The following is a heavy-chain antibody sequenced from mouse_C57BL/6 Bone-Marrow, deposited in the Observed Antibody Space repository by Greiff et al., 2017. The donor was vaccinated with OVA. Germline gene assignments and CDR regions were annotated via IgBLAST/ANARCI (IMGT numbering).Heavy chain of an antibody. D-gene: IGHD2-5*01. Sequence: EVQGVESGGGLVQSGRSLRLSCATSGFTFSDFYMEWVRQAPGKGLEWIAASRNKANDYTTAYSASVQGRFIDSRDTSQSILYLQMNAQGAEDTAIYCGASDSYYSTRFADWGKGTLVTVSA. CDR2: SRNKANDYTT. J-gene: IGHJ3*01. CDR1: GFTFSDFY. CDR3: ASDSYYSTRFAD. V-gene: IGHV7-1*01.